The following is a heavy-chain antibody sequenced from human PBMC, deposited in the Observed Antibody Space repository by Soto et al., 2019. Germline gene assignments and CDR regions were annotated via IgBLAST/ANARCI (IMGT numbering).Heavy chain of an antibody. D-gene: IGHD2-2*01. Sequence: SETLSLTCAVYGGSFSGYYWSWIRQPPGKGLEWIGEIIHTGNTKYKPSLKSRVTISVDTSKNQFSLKLTSVTAADTALYYCARRYCTSTSCLAGFDPWGRGTLVTVSS. CDR1: GGSFSGYY. V-gene: IGHV4-34*12. CDR3: ARRYCTSTSCLAGFDP. J-gene: IGHJ5*02. CDR2: IIHTGNT.